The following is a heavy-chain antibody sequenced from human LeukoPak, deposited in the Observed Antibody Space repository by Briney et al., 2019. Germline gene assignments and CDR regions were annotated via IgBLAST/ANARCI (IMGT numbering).Heavy chain of an antibody. CDR1: GGTFSSYA. Sequence: GASVKVSCKTSGGTFSSYAISWVRQAPGQGLEWMGGIIPIFGTANYAQKFQGRVTITADESTSTAYMELSSLRSEDTAVYYCASDRWDYGSGSYYTTGYYYYYYGMEVWGQGTTVTVSS. D-gene: IGHD3-10*01. CDR2: IIPIFGTA. V-gene: IGHV1-69*13. CDR3: ASDRWDYGSGSYYTTGYYYYYYGMEV. J-gene: IGHJ6*02.